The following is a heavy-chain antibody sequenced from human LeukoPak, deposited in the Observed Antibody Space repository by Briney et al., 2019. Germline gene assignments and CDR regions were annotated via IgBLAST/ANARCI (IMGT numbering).Heavy chain of an antibody. CDR1: GFTFGSFW. J-gene: IGHJ6*02. Sequence: PGRSLRLSCAASGFTFGSFWMSWVRQTPGKGLEWVANIKPDGSEKEYVDYLKGRFTISRDNAENSLYLQVNSLRVQDTAVYYCARFGVNYGMDVWGQGTTVTVSS. CDR2: IKPDGSEK. V-gene: IGHV3-7*04. D-gene: IGHD3-16*01. CDR3: ARFGVNYGMDV.